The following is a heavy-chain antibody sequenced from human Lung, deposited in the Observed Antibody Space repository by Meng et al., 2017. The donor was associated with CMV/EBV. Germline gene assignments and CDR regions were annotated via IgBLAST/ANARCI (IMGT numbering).Heavy chain of an antibody. Sequence: ASVKVSCKASGYTFINHGFSWVRQAPGQGLEWMGWISTYSGNTNYAQKFQGRVTMSTDTSTNTAYMELRSLRSDDTAVYYCARDFVPFGATAVYYGMDVWGQGTSXPSP. CDR1: GYTFINHG. V-gene: IGHV1-18*01. D-gene: IGHD6-13*01. J-gene: IGHJ6*02. CDR3: ARDFVPFGATAVYYGMDV. CDR2: ISTYSGNT.